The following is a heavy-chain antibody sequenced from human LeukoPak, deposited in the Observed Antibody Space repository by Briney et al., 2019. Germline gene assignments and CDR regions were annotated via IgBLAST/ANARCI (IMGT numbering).Heavy chain of an antibody. CDR3: ATGDHSFDN. D-gene: IGHD7-27*01. Sequence: SETLSLTCNVSGASLTIYYWNWIRQPAGKGLEWIGRYASGTTTHNPSLKSQFTMSVDTSKKQVSLKLTSVTAADTAVYYCATGDHSFDNWGQGTLVTVTP. J-gene: IGHJ4*02. CDR1: GASLTIYY. CDR2: YASGTT. V-gene: IGHV4-4*07.